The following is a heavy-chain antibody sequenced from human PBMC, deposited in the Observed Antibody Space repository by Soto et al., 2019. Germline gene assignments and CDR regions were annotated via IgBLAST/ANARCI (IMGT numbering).Heavy chain of an antibody. D-gene: IGHD3-16*02. CDR2: IWYDGSNK. V-gene: IGHV3-33*01. J-gene: IGHJ4*02. CDR1: GFTFSNYG. Sequence: SCAASGFTFSNYGMHWVRQAPGKGLEWVAVIWYDGSNKYYADSVKGRFTISRDNSKNTLYLQMNSLRAEDTAVYYCARDSHPGKYGVIDLGYWGQGTLVTVSS. CDR3: ARDSHPGKYGVIDLGY.